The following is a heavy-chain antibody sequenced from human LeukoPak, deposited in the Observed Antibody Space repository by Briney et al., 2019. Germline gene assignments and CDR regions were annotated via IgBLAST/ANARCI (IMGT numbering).Heavy chain of an antibody. CDR1: GYTFTSYY. V-gene: IGHV1-46*01. J-gene: IGHJ3*02. CDR3: SRVESRDGYKWYALDI. Sequence: SSVKVSCKSSGYTFTSYYMHWVRQAPGQGLEWMGIIHPSGGSTSYAQKFQGRVTMTRDMSTSTVYLDLSSMRSGDTAVYFCSRVESRDGYKWYALDIWGQGTMVTVSS. D-gene: IGHD5-24*01. CDR2: IHPSGGST.